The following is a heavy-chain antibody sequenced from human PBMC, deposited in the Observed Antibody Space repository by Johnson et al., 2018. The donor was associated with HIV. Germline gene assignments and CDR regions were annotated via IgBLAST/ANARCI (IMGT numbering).Heavy chain of an antibody. CDR1: GFSFSSYG. J-gene: IGHJ3*02. Sequence: QVQLVESGGGVVQPGRSLRLSCAASGFSFSSYGMHWVRQAPGKGLEWVTVISFAGVKKYYADSVKGRFTISRDNSKNSLYLQMNSLRTEDTALYYCAKGGVAAAKGAFDIWGQGTMVTVSS. V-gene: IGHV3-30*18. D-gene: IGHD6-25*01. CDR2: ISFAGVKK. CDR3: AKGGVAAAKGAFDI.